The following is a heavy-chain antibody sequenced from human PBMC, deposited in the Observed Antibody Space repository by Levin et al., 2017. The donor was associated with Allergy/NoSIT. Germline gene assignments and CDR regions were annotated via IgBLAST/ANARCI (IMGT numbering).Heavy chain of an antibody. CDR2: ITGGGFNT. CDR3: AKKQGGTSGFSFDV. D-gene: IGHD1/OR15-1a*01. CDR1: GFSISDYA. J-gene: IGHJ3*01. Sequence: GGSLRLSCAVSGFSISDYAMAWVRQAPGKGLEWVSEITGGGFNTYYGESVKGRFTVSKDDSKDMLYLDLSSLRVEDTAVYYCAKKQGGTSGFSFDVWGQGTMVTVSS. V-gene: IGHV3-23*01.